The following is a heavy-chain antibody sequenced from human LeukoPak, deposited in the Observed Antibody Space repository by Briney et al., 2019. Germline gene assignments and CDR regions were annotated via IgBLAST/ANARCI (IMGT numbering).Heavy chain of an antibody. CDR3: ARGRVVVTAIQGNWFDP. D-gene: IGHD2-21*02. Sequence: SETLSLTCTVSGDSISSSTYYWGWIRQPPGKGLEWIGNIYYSGITYYNPSLKSRVIISVDTSKNQFSLKLSSVTAADTAFYYCARGRVVVTAIQGNWFDPWGQGTPVTVSS. CDR2: IYYSGIT. J-gene: IGHJ5*02. V-gene: IGHV4-39*07. CDR1: GDSISSSTYY.